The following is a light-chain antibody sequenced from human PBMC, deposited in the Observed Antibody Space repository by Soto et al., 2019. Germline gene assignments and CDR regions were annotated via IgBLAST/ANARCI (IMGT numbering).Light chain of an antibody. J-gene: IGKJ4*01. CDR2: GAS. Sequence: DIQMTQSPSAMSASLGDRVTVTCRASQGISNYLAWFQQKPGKVPQRLIYGASTLQSGAPSRFSGSASGTAFTLTISSLQPEDFATYYCLQYNSYPLTFGGGTKVEIK. V-gene: IGKV1-17*03. CDR3: LQYNSYPLT. CDR1: QGISNY.